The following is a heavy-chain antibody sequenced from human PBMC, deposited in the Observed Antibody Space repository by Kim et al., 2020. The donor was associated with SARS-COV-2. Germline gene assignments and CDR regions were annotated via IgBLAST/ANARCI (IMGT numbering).Heavy chain of an antibody. CDR2: ISSSSSYT. V-gene: IGHV3-11*05. CDR1: GFTFSDYY. CDR3: ARDPRYSSSWSDYYYYYGMDV. Sequence: GGSLRLSCAASGFTFSDYYMSWIRQAPGKGLEWVSYISSSSSYTNYADSVKGRFTISRDNAKNSLYLQMNSLRAEDTAVYYCARDPRYSSSWSDYYYYYGMDVWGQGTTVTVSS. D-gene: IGHD6-13*01. J-gene: IGHJ6*02.